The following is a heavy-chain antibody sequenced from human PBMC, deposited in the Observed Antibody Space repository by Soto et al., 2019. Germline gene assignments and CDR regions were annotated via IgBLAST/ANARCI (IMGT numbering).Heavy chain of an antibody. Sequence: GESLKISCAASGFTFSSYAMSWVRQAPGKGLEWVSAISGSGGSTYYADSVKGRFTISRDNSKNTLYLQMNSLRAEDTAVYYCAKGVVVVAATPIVYFDYWGQGTLVTVSS. CDR2: ISGSGGST. V-gene: IGHV3-23*01. CDR1: GFTFSSYA. D-gene: IGHD2-15*01. J-gene: IGHJ4*02. CDR3: AKGVVVVAATPIVYFDY.